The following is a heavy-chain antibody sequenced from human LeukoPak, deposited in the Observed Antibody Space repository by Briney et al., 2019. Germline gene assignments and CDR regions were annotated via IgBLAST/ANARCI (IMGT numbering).Heavy chain of an antibody. D-gene: IGHD1-26*01. Sequence: GGSLRLSCAASGFTFSSYAMHWVRQAPGKGLEWVSVFYSSGTTNYADSVKGRFIISRDNSKNTLYLQMISLRAEDTAVYYCARDRVGATDYFDYWGQGTLVTVSS. CDR3: ARDRVGATDYFDY. CDR2: FYSSGTT. CDR1: GFTFSSYA. J-gene: IGHJ4*02. V-gene: IGHV3-NL1*01.